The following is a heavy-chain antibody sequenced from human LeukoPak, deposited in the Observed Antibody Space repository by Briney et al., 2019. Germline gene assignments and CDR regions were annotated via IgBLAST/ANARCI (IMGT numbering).Heavy chain of an antibody. CDR1: GGSFSSYY. Sequence: PSETLSLTCTVSGGSFSSYYWSWIRQPPGKGLEWIGYIYYSGSTNYNPSLKSRVTISVDTSKNQFSLKLSSVTAADTAVYYCARSYYGYVWGSYREPYYFDYWGQGALVTVSS. D-gene: IGHD3-16*02. J-gene: IGHJ4*02. CDR3: ARSYYGYVWGSYREPYYFDY. CDR2: IYYSGST. V-gene: IGHV4-59*01.